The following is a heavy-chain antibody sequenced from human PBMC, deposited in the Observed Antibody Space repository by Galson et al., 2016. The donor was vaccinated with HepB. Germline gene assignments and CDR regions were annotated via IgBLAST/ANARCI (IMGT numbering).Heavy chain of an antibody. D-gene: IGHD3-10*01. V-gene: IGHV1-69*06. CDR3: AKSAGYYGSGYYYAMDV. J-gene: IGHJ6*02. CDR2: IIPFLGTS. CDR1: GGTFSFYV. Sequence: SVKVSCKASGGTFSFYVISWVRQAPGQGLEWMGGIIPFLGTSNYAQRFQGRVTITADNSTSTAYMELSGLRSGDTAVYYCAKSAGYYGSGYYYAMDVWGQGTTVTVSS.